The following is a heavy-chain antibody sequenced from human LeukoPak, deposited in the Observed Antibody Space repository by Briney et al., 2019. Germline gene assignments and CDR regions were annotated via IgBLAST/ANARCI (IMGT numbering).Heavy chain of an antibody. D-gene: IGHD1-26*01. CDR1: GGSISSYY. CDR3: ASLRERSYYARGFDY. V-gene: IGHV4-59*08. Sequence: SETLSLTCTVSGGSISSYYWSWIRQPPGKGLEWIGYIYSSGSTIYNPSLKSRLTISVDTSKNQFSLKLSSVTAADTAVYYCASLRERSYYARGFDYWGQGTLVTVSS. J-gene: IGHJ4*02. CDR2: IYSSGST.